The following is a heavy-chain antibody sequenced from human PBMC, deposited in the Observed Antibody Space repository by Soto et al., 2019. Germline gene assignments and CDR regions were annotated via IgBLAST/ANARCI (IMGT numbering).Heavy chain of an antibody. CDR3: ARDIVVVVASCPVIDY. J-gene: IGHJ4*02. CDR2: ISAYNGNT. V-gene: IGHV1-18*04. Sequence: QVQLVQSGAEVKKPGASVKVSCKASGYTFTSYGISWVRQAPGQGLEWMGWISAYNGNTNYAQKLQGRVTMTTDTSTSTAYMELRSLISDDTAVYYCARDIVVVVASCPVIDYWCQGTLVSVSS. CDR1: GYTFTSYG. D-gene: IGHD2-15*01.